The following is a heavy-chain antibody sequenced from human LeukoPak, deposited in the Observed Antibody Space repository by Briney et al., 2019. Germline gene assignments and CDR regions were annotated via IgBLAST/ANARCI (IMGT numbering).Heavy chain of an antibody. CDR2: ININTGNP. CDR3: ARGAVYSGMPGPFDY. Sequence: GALVKVSCKPSGYTFTSYALSWVRQAPGQGLEWMGWININTGNPTYAQGFTGRFVFSLDTSVSTAYLQISSLKAEDTAVYYCARGAVYSGMPGPFDYWGQGTLVTVSS. CDR1: GYTFTSYA. V-gene: IGHV7-4-1*02. D-gene: IGHD1-26*01. J-gene: IGHJ4*02.